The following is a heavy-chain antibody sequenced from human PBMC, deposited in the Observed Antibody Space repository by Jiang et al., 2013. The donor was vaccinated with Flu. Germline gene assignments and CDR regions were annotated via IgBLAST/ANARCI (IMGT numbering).Heavy chain of an antibody. CDR2: ISTSSSYA. D-gene: IGHD4-23*01. Sequence: VQLLESGGGLVKPGGSLRLSCAASGFTFSDYYMSWIRQAPGKGLEWVSFISTSSSYAIYADSVKGRFTISRDNAKNSLYLQMNSLRADDTAVYYCARETHYGGDYWGQGTLVTVSS. CDR3: ARETHYGGDY. CDR1: GFTFSDYY. V-gene: IGHV3-11*06. J-gene: IGHJ4*02.